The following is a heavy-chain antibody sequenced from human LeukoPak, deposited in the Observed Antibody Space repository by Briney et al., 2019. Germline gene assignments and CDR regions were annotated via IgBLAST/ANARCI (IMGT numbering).Heavy chain of an antibody. CDR1: GFTFDDYA. CDR3: AKDPRASPRYYFDY. CDR2: ISWNSGSI. J-gene: IGHJ4*02. Sequence: GRSLRLSCAASGFTFDDYAMHWVRHAPGKGLEWVSGISWNSGSIGYADSVKGRFTISRDNAKNSLYLQMNSLRAEDTALYYCAKDPRASPRYYFDYWGQGTLVTVSS. V-gene: IGHV3-9*01.